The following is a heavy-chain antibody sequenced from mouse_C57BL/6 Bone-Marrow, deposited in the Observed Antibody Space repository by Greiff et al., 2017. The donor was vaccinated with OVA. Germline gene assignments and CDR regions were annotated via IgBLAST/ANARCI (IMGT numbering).Heavy chain of an antibody. D-gene: IGHD1-1*01. Sequence: VQLQQSGPELVKPGASVKISCKASGYTFTDYYMNWVKQSHGKSLEWIGDINPNNGGTSYNQKLKGKATLTVDKSSSTAYMELRSLTSEDSAVYYCVLTTVVPYAMDYWGQGTSVTVSS. CDR2: INPNNGGT. CDR3: VLTTVVPYAMDY. CDR1: GYTFTDYY. J-gene: IGHJ4*01. V-gene: IGHV1-26*01.